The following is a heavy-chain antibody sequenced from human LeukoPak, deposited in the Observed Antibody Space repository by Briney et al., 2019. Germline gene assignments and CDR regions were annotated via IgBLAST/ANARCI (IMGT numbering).Heavy chain of an antibody. V-gene: IGHV4-4*07. CDR1: GDSISSYY. CDR2: INTSGST. Sequence: SETLSLTCTVSGDSISSYYWSWIRQPAGKGLEWIGRINTSGSTNYNPSLKSRVTMSVDTSKNQFSLKLSSVTVADTAVYYCARVAYCGGDCYSFDYWGQGTLVTVSS. CDR3: ARVAYCGGDCYSFDY. J-gene: IGHJ4*02. D-gene: IGHD2-21*02.